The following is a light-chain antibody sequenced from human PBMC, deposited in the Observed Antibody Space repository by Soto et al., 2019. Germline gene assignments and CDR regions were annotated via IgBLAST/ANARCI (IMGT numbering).Light chain of an antibody. CDR3: QQHGASIT. CDR1: QNVNNNF. J-gene: IGKJ4*01. CDR2: GVS. Sequence: VLTQSPRTLSLSPGERATLSCRASQNVNNNFVAWYQQNPGQAPSLLIYGVSDRATGVPDRFSGSGSGTDFTLTISRLEPEDFAVYYCQQHGASITFGVGTRVENK. V-gene: IGKV3-20*01.